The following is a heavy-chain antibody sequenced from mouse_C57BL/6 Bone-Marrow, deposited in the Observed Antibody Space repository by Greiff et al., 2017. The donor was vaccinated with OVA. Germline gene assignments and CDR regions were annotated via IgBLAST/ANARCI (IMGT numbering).Heavy chain of an antibody. J-gene: IGHJ3*01. D-gene: IGHD2-4*01. V-gene: IGHV1-31*01. CDR3: ARDRGLRRALAWFAY. Sequence: VQLQQSGPELVKPGASVKISCKASGYSFTGYYMHWVKQSHGNILDWIGYIYPYNGVSSYNQKFKGKATLTVDKSSSTAYMELRSLTSEDSAVYYCARDRGLRRALAWFAYWGQGTLVTVSA. CDR1: GYSFTGYY. CDR2: IYPYNGVS.